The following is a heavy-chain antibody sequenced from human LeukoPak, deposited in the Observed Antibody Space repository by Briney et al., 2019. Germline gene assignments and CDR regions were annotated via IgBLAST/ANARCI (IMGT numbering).Heavy chain of an antibody. Sequence: QTGGSLRLSCAASGFTFSSYWMHWVRQAPGKGLVWVSRIKSDGSSIYADSVKGRFTISRDNAKNTLYLQMNSLRAEDTAVYYCARESRTRSYYYYYMDVWGKGTTVTISS. V-gene: IGHV3-74*01. D-gene: IGHD2-2*01. CDR2: IKSDGSS. CDR1: GFTFSSYW. J-gene: IGHJ6*03. CDR3: ARESRTRSYYYYYMDV.